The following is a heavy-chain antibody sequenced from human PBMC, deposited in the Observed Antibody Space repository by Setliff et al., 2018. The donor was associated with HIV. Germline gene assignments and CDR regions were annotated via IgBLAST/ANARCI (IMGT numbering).Heavy chain of an antibody. CDR1: GGSISSYY. J-gene: IGHJ5*02. Sequence: SETLSLTCTVSGGSISSYYWSWIRQPPGKGLEWIGNIHSSGSTNYNPSLKSRVTISMDTSKNLFSLKLTSVTAADTAVYFCAKGSGPPWFDPWGQGTLVTVSS. CDR3: AKGSGPPWFDP. D-gene: IGHD3-3*01. V-gene: IGHV4-4*09. CDR2: IHSSGST.